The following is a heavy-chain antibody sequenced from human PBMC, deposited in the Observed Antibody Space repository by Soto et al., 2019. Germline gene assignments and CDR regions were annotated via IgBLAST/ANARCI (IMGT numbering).Heavy chain of an antibody. V-gene: IGHV3-30*03. CDR3: ARLPRSGWDHYYYGMDV. Sequence: QVQLVESGGGVVQAGGPRGLSCTASGLTFSTYGLHWAAQAPGRGPEWVPVMSHDGSHKAFLDSVKGRFIISRDNSKHTLYLQMNSLRPDDTAVYYCARLPRSGWDHYYYGMDVWGQGTTVIVSS. D-gene: IGHD6-19*01. J-gene: IGHJ6*02. CDR1: GLTFSTYG. CDR2: MSHDGSHK.